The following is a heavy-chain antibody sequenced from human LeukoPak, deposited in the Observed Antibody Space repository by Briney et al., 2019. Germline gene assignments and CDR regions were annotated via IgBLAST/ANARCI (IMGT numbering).Heavy chain of an antibody. Sequence: GGSLRLSCAASGFTFSSYEMNWVRQAPGKGLEWVSYISSSGSTIYYADSVKGRFTIPRDNAKNSLFLQMNSLRAEDTAVYYCARDRIYYGSGSRFDYWGQGTLVTVSS. J-gene: IGHJ4*02. CDR3: ARDRIYYGSGSRFDY. CDR1: GFTFSSYE. V-gene: IGHV3-48*03. CDR2: ISSSGSTI. D-gene: IGHD3-10*01.